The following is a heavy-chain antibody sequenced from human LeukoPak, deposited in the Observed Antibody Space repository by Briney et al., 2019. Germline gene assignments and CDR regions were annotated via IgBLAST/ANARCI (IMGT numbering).Heavy chain of an antibody. CDR3: ATVSGDYGDYFFDY. CDR2: FDPEDGET. V-gene: IGHV1-24*01. Sequence: GASVKVSCKVSGYTLTELSMHWVRQAPGKGLEWMGGFDPEDGETIYAQKFQGRVTTTEDTSTDTAYMELSSLRSEDTAVYYCATVSGDYGDYFFDYWGQGTLVTVSS. CDR1: GYTLTELS. J-gene: IGHJ4*02. D-gene: IGHD4-17*01.